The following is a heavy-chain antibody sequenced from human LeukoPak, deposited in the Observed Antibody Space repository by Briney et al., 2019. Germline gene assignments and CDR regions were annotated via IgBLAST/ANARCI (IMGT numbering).Heavy chain of an antibody. Sequence: GGALRLSRAASGCSVSTYSMNWLRQAPGKGLEGVSYSSSSSRTISNAHSVKGRFTIPRDNAKNSLYLQMYSLRDEDTAVYYCAGGTDFDCWGQGTLVTVSS. D-gene: IGHD1/OR15-1a*01. V-gene: IGHV3-48*02. CDR2: SSSSSRTI. CDR1: GCSVSTYS. CDR3: AGGTDFDC. J-gene: IGHJ4*02.